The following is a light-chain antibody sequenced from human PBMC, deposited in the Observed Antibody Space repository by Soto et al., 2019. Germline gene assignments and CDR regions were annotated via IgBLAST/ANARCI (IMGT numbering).Light chain of an antibody. CDR1: QSVSSSY. V-gene: IGKV3-20*01. J-gene: IGKJ5*01. CDR3: HHYGTSPT. Sequence: EIMLTQSPGTLSLSPGERATLSCRASQSVSSSYLAWYQQKPGQAPRLLIYGASSRATGIPDRFSGSGSGTDFTLTISRLEPADFAVYFCHHYGTSPTFGQGTRLEIK. CDR2: GAS.